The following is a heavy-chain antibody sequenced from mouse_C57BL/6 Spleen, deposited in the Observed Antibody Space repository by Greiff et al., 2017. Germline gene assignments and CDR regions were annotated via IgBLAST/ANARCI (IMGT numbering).Heavy chain of an antibody. J-gene: IGHJ1*03. D-gene: IGHD1-1*01. V-gene: IGHV5-6*01. CDR1: GFTFSSYG. Sequence: EVQVVESGGDLVKPGGSLKLSCAASGFTFSSYGMSWVRQTPDKRLEWVATISSGGSYTYYPDSVKGRFTISRDNAKNTLYLQMSSLKSEDTAMYYCARHRTVVATKYWYFDVWGTGTTVTVSS. CDR3: ARHRTVVATKYWYFDV. CDR2: ISSGGSYT.